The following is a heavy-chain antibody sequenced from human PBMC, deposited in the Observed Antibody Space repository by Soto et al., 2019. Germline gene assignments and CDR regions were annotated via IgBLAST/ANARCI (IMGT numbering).Heavy chain of an antibody. CDR1: GFTFSDSP. D-gene: IGHD2-15*01. Sequence: EVQLVESGGGLVQPGGSLKLSCTASGFTFSDSPMHWVRQASGKGLEWVGRIRRKADSYATAYGASVTGRFTISRDDSTNTAYLQMNSLKPEDAAVYYCSSHFPEDMRRTWGQGTLVTVSS. CDR2: IRRKADSYAT. J-gene: IGHJ5*02. CDR3: SSHFPEDMRRT. V-gene: IGHV3-73*02.